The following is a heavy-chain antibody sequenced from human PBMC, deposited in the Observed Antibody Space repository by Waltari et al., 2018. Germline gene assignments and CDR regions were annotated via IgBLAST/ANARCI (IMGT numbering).Heavy chain of an antibody. CDR2: INPNSGAT. D-gene: IGHD3-22*01. CDR1: GYTFTGYY. Sequence: QVQLVQSGADVKKPGASVKVSCEASGYTFTGYYIHWVRQAPGQGLEWMGWINPNSGATNYAQKFQGRVTMTRDTSISTAYMELSRLRSDDTAVYYCARDVDYDSSGYNEYWGQGTLVTVSS. V-gene: IGHV1-2*02. CDR3: ARDVDYDSSGYNEY. J-gene: IGHJ4*02.